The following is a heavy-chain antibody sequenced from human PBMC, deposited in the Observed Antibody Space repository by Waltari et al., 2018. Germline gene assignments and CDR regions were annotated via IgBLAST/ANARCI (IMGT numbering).Heavy chain of an antibody. Sequence: QVNLVESGGGVVQPGGSLRLPCATSGFTFSNFCMPWVRQSTGKGLGWVTLIWFAGSDKFYADSVRCRLTISRYNSASTLYLDMDSLRLGDTAMYYCAKDAFGNTYLDFWGQGTLVTVSS. J-gene: IGHJ4*02. V-gene: IGHV3-30*02. CDR3: AKDAFGNTYLDF. CDR2: IWFAGSDK. D-gene: IGHD2-2*02. CDR1: GFTFSNFC.